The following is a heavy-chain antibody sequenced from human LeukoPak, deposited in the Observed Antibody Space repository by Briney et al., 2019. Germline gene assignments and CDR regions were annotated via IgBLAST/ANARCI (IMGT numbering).Heavy chain of an antibody. CDR2: ISSSSSYI. CDR1: GFTFSSYS. Sequence: GGSLRLSCAASGFTFSSYSMNWVRQAPGKGLEWVSSISSSSSYIYYADSVKGRFTISRDNAKNSLYMQMNSLRAEDTSVYYCARDSYYESSGCYYGDAFDIWGQGTMVTVSS. D-gene: IGHD3-22*01. CDR3: ARDSYYESSGCYYGDAFDI. V-gene: IGHV3-21*01. J-gene: IGHJ3*02.